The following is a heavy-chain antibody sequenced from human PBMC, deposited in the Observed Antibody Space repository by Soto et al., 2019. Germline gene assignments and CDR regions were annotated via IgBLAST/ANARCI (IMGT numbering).Heavy chain of an antibody. D-gene: IGHD1-1*01. J-gene: IGHJ4*02. CDR3: ARGRYGDY. CDR2: ISAHNGNT. Sequence: QVHLVQSGAEVKKPGASVKVSCKGSGYTFTSYGITWVRQAPGQGLEWMGWISAHNGNTDYAQKIQGRVTVNRETSTSTAYMELRSLRSDDTAVYSCARGRYGDYWGQGDLVTVSS. V-gene: IGHV1-18*01. CDR1: GYTFTSYG.